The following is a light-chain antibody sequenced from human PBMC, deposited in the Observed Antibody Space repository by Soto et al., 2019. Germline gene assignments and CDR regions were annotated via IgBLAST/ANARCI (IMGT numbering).Light chain of an antibody. V-gene: IGKV3-15*01. CDR1: QSVSSN. Sequence: EIVMTQSPATLSVSPGERATLSCRASQSVSSNLAWYQQKPGQAPRLLIYDASARATGIPARFSGSGSGTEFTLTISSLPSEDFAVYYCQQYNNWLFTFGPGTKVDIK. CDR2: DAS. J-gene: IGKJ3*01. CDR3: QQYNNWLFT.